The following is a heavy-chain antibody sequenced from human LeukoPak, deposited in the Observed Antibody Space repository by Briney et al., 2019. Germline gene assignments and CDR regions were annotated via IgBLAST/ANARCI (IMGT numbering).Heavy chain of an antibody. CDR2: IYPGDSDT. V-gene: IGHV5-51*01. Sequence: GESLKISCRGSGYTFTNYWIGWVRQMPGKGLEWKGIIYPGDSDTRYSPSFQGQVTISADKSVGTAYLQWRSLKASDTAMYYCARHETAVAGTSAFDVWGQGTLVTVSS. CDR1: GYTFTNYW. CDR3: ARHETAVAGTSAFDV. D-gene: IGHD6-19*01. J-gene: IGHJ3*01.